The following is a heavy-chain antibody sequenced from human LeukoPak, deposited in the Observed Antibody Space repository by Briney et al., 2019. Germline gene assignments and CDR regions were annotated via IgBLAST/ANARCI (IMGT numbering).Heavy chain of an antibody. D-gene: IGHD6-13*01. J-gene: IGHJ4*02. V-gene: IGHV3-30-3*01. CDR2: ISYDGSNK. CDR1: GFTFSSYA. CDR3: ARDGGGSSWYAGGEHFDY. Sequence: GGSLRLSCAASGFTFSSYAMHWVRQAPGKGLEWVAVISYDGSNKYYADSVKGRFTISRDNSKNTLYLQMNSLRAEDTAVYYCARDGGGSSWYAGGEHFDYWGQGTLVTASS.